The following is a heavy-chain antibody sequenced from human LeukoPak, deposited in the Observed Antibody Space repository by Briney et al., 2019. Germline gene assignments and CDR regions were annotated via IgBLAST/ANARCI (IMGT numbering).Heavy chain of an antibody. CDR2: INSDGSST. V-gene: IGHV3-74*01. D-gene: IGHD3-9*01. CDR3: ARGGRYFDWFVGMDV. Sequence: GGSLRLSCAASGFTFSSYWMHWVRQAPGKGLVWVSRINSDGSSTSYADSVKGRFTISRDNDKNTLYLQMNSLRAEDTAVYYCARGGRYFDWFVGMDVWGQGTTVTVSS. CDR1: GFTFSSYW. J-gene: IGHJ6*02.